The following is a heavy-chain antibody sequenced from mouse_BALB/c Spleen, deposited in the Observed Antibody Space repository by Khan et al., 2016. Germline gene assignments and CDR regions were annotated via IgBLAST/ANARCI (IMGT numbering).Heavy chain of an antibody. Sequence: QVQLKQSGTELPRPGASVTLSCKASGYTFTDYYLHWVKQRTGQGLEWIGEIFPGSGNTYYNEKFKGKASLTADTSSSTAYMQHSSLTSEDSAVYFCARSYYGYFAMDYWGHGASVTVSS. V-gene: IGHV1-77*01. CDR2: IFPGSGNT. CDR1: GYTFTDYY. J-gene: IGHJ4*01. D-gene: IGHD1-2*01. CDR3: ARSYYGYFAMDY.